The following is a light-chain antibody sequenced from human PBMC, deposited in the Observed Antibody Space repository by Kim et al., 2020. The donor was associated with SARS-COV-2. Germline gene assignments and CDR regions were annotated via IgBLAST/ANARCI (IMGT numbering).Light chain of an antibody. CDR3: QQTSSAPRT. J-gene: IGKJ1*01. Sequence: ASSGDSVTITFRARQNIIRYLNWNQQKPGKAHKLLIYTASSLQSGIPSRFTGSGSETDFTLTITSLQPEDFATYYCQQTSSAPRTFGQGTKVDIK. CDR1: QNIIRY. V-gene: IGKV1-39*01. CDR2: TAS.